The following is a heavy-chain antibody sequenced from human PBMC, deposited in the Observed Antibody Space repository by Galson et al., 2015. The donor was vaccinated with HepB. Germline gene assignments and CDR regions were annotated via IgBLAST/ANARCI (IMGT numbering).Heavy chain of an antibody. Sequence: QSGAEVKKPGESLKISCKGSGYSFTSYWIGWVRQMPGKGLEWMGIIYPGDSDTRYSPSFQGQVTISADKSNSTAYLQWSSLKASDTAMYYCASPYYYDSSGSNWDAFDIWGQGTMVTVSS. CDR3: ASPYYYDSSGSNWDAFDI. J-gene: IGHJ3*02. CDR1: GYSFTSYW. D-gene: IGHD3-22*01. V-gene: IGHV5-51*03. CDR2: IYPGDSDT.